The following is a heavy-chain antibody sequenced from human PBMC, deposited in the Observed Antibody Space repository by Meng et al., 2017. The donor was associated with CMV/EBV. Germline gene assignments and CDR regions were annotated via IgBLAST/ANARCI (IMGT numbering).Heavy chain of an antibody. D-gene: IGHD5-18*01. CDR1: GGSISSYY. CDR3: ARVQDTASIDY. J-gene: IGHJ4*02. CDR2: IYYSGST. V-gene: IGHV4-59*01. Sequence: SETLSLTCTVSGGSISSYYRSWIQQPPGKGLEWIGYIYYSGSTNYNPSLKSRVTISVDTSKNQFSLKLSSVTAADTAVYYCARVQDTASIDYWGQGTLVTVSS.